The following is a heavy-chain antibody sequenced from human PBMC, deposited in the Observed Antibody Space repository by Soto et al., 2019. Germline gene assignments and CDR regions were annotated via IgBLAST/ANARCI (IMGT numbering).Heavy chain of an antibody. J-gene: IGHJ5*02. CDR3: ATQEVGGSYVYTFDP. D-gene: IGHD1-26*01. CDR1: CDSISNSRFY. V-gene: IGHV4-39*01. CDR2: IYHTGNA. Sequence: SETLSLTCSVSCDSISNSRFYWAWIRQPPGEGLEWIGSIYHTGNAYYNPSLKSRVTISVDTSKNQFSLKLSSVTAADTAVYYCATQEVGGSYVYTFDPWGQGTLVTVS.